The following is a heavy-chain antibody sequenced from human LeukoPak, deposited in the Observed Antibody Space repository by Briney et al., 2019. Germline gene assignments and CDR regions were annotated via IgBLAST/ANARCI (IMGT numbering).Heavy chain of an antibody. CDR3: VKDRAVRFGELPFDY. CDR2: ISSNGGST. CDR1: GYTFSSYA. V-gene: IGHV3-64D*06. Sequence: GGSLRLSCSASGYTFSSYALHWVRQAPGKGLEYVSAISSNGGSTYYADSVKGRFTISRDNSKNTLYLQMSSLRAEDTAVYYCVKDRAVRFGELPFDYWGQGTLVTVSS. J-gene: IGHJ4*02. D-gene: IGHD3-10*01.